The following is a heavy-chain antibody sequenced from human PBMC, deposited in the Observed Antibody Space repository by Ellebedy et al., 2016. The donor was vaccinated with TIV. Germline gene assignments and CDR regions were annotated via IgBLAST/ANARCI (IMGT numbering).Heavy chain of an antibody. J-gene: IGHJ5*02. V-gene: IGHV4-59*11. CDR2: ITPSGST. D-gene: IGHD3-16*01. CDR3: AKIVSGGASFDP. Sequence: MPGGSLRLSCTVSGGSLTNHFWSWIRQSPGKGLEWIGYITPSGSTNYNPSLKSRVTMSRDPSKNSLSLHLASVTATDTAIYYCAKIVSGGASFDPWGQGTLVTVSS. CDR1: GGSLTNHF.